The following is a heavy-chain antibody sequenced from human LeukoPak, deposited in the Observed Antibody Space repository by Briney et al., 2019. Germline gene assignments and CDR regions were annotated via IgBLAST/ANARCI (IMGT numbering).Heavy chain of an antibody. D-gene: IGHD1-1*01. V-gene: IGHV3-7*01. CDR2: IKQDGSEK. CDR3: ARVVGTAIDY. CDR1: GFTFSSYW. Sequence: GGTLRLSCAASGFTFSSYWMSWVRQAPGKGLEWVANIKQDGSEKYYVDSVKGRFTISRDNAKNSLDLQMNSLRAEDTAVFYCARVVGTAIDYWGQGTLVTVSS. J-gene: IGHJ4*02.